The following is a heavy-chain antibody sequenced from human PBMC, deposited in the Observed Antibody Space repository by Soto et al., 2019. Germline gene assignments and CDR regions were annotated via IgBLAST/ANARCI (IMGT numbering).Heavy chain of an antibody. Sequence: SETLSLTCSVSGGSISSYYWSWIRQPPGKGLEWIGYIYYNGNTNYNPSLKSRVTISVDTSKNQFSLKLTSVIAADTAVYYCARHGDTAKAYYFGYWGQGTLVTVSS. CDR1: GGSISSYY. D-gene: IGHD5-18*01. CDR3: ARHGDTAKAYYFGY. V-gene: IGHV4-59*01. J-gene: IGHJ4*02. CDR2: IYYNGNT.